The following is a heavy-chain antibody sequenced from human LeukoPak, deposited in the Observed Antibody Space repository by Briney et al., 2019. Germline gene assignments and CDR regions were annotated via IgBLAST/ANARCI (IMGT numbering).Heavy chain of an antibody. CDR3: TRGNYYDSSGYPPTPLVD. Sequence: GGSLRLSCAASGFTFSGSAMHWVRQASGKGLEWVGRIRSKANSYATAYAASVKGRFTISRDDSKNTAYLQMNSLKTEDTAVYYCTRGNYYDSSGYPPTPLVDWGQGTLVTVSS. J-gene: IGHJ4*02. D-gene: IGHD3-22*01. CDR1: GFTFSGSA. V-gene: IGHV3-73*01. CDR2: IRSKANSYAT.